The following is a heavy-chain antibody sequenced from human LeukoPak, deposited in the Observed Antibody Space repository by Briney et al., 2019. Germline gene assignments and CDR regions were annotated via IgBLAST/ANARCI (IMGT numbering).Heavy chain of an antibody. V-gene: IGHV3-7*01. CDR2: IKQDGSEK. CDR1: GFTFSSYW. CDR3: ARDRGYCSGGSCYGTYFDY. J-gene: IGHJ4*02. Sequence: GGSLRLSCAASGFTFSSYWMSWVRQAPGKGLEWVANIKQDGSEKYYVDSVKGRFTISRDNAKNSLYLQMNSLRAEDTAVYYCARDRGYCSGGSCYGTYFDYWGQGTLVTVSS. D-gene: IGHD2-15*01.